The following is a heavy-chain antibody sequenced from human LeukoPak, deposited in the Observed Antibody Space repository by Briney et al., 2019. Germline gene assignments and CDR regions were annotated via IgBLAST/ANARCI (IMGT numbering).Heavy chain of an antibody. CDR2: IKSKTDGGTT. J-gene: IGHJ4*02. D-gene: IGHD7-27*01. Sequence: KPGGPLRLSWAASGFPFRNAWMNWVRQPPGKGLEWVGRIKSKTDGGTTDYAAPVKGRFTISRDDSRHTLYLQVNSLKTEDTAVYYCTTGNWGSFSYWGQGTLVTVSS. CDR1: GFPFRNAW. V-gene: IGHV3-15*01. CDR3: TTGNWGSFSY.